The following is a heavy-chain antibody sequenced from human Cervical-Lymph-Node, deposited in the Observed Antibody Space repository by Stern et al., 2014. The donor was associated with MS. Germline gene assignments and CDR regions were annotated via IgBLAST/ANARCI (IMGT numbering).Heavy chain of an antibody. J-gene: IGHJ4*02. CDR3: ARGDSSSPLEY. Sequence: VQLVQSGGGVGQPGRSLRLSCAASGFTFSRYGMHWVRQTPGKGLEWVAVIWDAGSNKYYADSVKGRFTISRDNSENTLYLQMNSLRAEDTAMYYCARGDSSSPLEYWGQGTLVTVSS. V-gene: IGHV3-33*01. CDR1: GFTFSRYG. CDR2: IWDAGSNK. D-gene: IGHD6-6*01.